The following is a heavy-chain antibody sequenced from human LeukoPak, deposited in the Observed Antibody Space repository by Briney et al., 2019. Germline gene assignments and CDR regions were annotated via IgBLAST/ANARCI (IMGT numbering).Heavy chain of an antibody. D-gene: IGHD6-13*01. V-gene: IGHV4-59*01. CDR3: ARDIWLQRSNTWYFNGMDV. CDR2: IHSSGST. CDR1: GGSINSDY. J-gene: IGHJ6*02. Sequence: SEXLSLTXXVXGGSINSDYWSWIRQPAGKGLEGXGYIHSSGSTNYNPSLKSRVPISVDTSKNHFSLKLSSVTAADTAVYYCARDIWLQRSNTWYFNGMDVWGQGTTVTVSS.